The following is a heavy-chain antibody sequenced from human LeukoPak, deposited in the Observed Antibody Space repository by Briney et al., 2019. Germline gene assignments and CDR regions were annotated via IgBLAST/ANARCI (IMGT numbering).Heavy chain of an antibody. J-gene: IGHJ4*02. CDR2: IKQDGSEK. CDR3: ARDPTIFGVVIVPDY. CDR1: GFTFSSYW. D-gene: IGHD3-3*01. Sequence: GGSLRLSCAASGFTFSSYWMSWVRQAPGKGLEWVANIKQDGSEKYYVDSVKGRFTISRDNAKNSLYLQMNSLRAEDTAVYYCARDPTIFGVVIVPDYWGQGTLVTVSP. V-gene: IGHV3-7*01.